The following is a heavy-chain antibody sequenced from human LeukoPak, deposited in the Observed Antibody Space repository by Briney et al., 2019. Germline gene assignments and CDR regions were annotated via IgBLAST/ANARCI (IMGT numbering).Heavy chain of an antibody. CDR1: GFTFSSYA. Sequence: GGSLRLSCAASGFTFSSYAMSWVRQAPGKELEWVSAISGSGGSTYYADSVKGRFTISRDNSKNTLYLQMNSLRAEDTAVYYCAKDRGYSYGPSDYWGQGTLVTVSS. J-gene: IGHJ4*02. D-gene: IGHD5-18*01. CDR3: AKDRGYSYGPSDY. V-gene: IGHV3-23*01. CDR2: ISGSGGST.